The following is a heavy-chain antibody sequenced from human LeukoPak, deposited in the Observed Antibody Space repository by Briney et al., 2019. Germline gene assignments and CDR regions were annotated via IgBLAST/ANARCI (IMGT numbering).Heavy chain of an antibody. D-gene: IGHD5-12*01. Sequence: GGSLRLSCAASGFTVSSNYMSWVRQAPGKGLEWVSVIYSGGSTYYANSVKGRFTISRDNSKNTLYLQMNSLRAEDTAVYYCARGSRYSGYAGYWGQGTLVTVSS. CDR2: IYSGGST. J-gene: IGHJ4*02. V-gene: IGHV3-66*01. CDR1: GFTVSSNY. CDR3: ARGSRYSGYAGY.